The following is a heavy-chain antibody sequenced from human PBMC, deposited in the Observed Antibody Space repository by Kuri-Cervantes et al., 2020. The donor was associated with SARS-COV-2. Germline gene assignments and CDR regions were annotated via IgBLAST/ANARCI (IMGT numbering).Heavy chain of an antibody. D-gene: IGHD3-22*01. J-gene: IGHJ4*02. Sequence: LSLTCAASGFTFSSHSMNWVRQAPGKGLEWVSSISSSSSYIYYADSVKGRFTISRDNAKNSLYLQMNSLRAEDTAVYYCARGITMIVVVTPFDYWGQGTLVTVSS. V-gene: IGHV3-21*01. CDR2: ISSSSSYI. CDR1: GFTFSSHS. CDR3: ARGITMIVVVTPFDY.